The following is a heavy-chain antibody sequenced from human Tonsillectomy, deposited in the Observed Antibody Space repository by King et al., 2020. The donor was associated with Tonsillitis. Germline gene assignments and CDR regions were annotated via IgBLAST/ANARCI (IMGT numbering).Heavy chain of an antibody. CDR2: INHSGST. Sequence: LQLQESGPGLVKPSGTLSLTCAVSGGSIISSNWWSWVRQPPGKGLEGIGEINHSGSTNYNPSLKSRVTISVDKSKNQFSLKLSSVTAADTAVYYCARDEAARDDAFDIWGQGTMVTVSS. V-gene: IGHV4-4*02. D-gene: IGHD6-6*01. J-gene: IGHJ3*02. CDR1: GGSIISSNW. CDR3: ARDEAARDDAFDI.